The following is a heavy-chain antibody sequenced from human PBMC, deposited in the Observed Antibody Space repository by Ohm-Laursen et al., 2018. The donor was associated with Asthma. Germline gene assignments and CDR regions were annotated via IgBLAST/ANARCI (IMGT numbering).Heavy chain of an antibody. CDR1: GFTFSSYA. J-gene: IGHJ4*02. CDR3: ARSRYYGSGSYAKFDY. D-gene: IGHD3-10*01. CDR2: ISYDGSNK. Sequence: SLRLSCAASGFTFSSYAMHWVRQAPGKGLEWVAVISYDGSNKYYADSVKGRFTISRDNSKNTLYLQMNSLRAEDTAVYYCARSRYYGSGSYAKFDYWGQGTLVTVSS. V-gene: IGHV3-30-3*01.